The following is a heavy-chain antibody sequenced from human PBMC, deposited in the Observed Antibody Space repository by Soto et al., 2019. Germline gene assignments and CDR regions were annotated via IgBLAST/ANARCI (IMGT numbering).Heavy chain of an antibody. CDR3: AASIFYYGMDV. J-gene: IGHJ6*02. CDR2: IYPGDSDT. V-gene: IGHV5-51*01. CDR1: GYTFTNYW. Sequence: PGESLKISCKGSGYTFTNYWIGWVRQMPGKGLEWMGIIYPGDSDTKYNPSFQGQVTISADKSITTTYLQWSSLKASDTAIYYCAASIFYYGMDVWDQETTVTVSS.